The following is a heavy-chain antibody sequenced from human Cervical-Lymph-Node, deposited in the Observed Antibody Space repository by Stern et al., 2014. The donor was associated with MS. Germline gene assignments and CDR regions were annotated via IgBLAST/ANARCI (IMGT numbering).Heavy chain of an antibody. V-gene: IGHV1-69*01. CDR1: GGTLSDYG. CDR2: IIPMFGTA. CDR3: ARDGDSSMLGLDV. Sequence: VQLVESGAEVKKPGSSVKVSCKASGGTLSDYGISWVRQAPGQGLEWMGGIIPMFGTANYAQKFQGRVTITADDSTTAYMDLSSLTSEDTAVYYCARDGDSSMLGLDVWGQGTTVTVSS. D-gene: IGHD4-17*01. J-gene: IGHJ6*02.